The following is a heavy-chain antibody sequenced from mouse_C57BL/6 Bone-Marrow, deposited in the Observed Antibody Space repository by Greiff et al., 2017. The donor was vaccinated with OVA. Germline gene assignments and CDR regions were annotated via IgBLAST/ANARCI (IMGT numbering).Heavy chain of an antibody. CDR3: AKNRPYSLYAMDY. Sequence: QVQLKESGPGLVQPSQSLSITCTVSGFSLTSYGVHWVRQPPGKGLEWLGVIWSGGSTDYNAAFISRLSISKDNSKSQVFFKMNSLQADDTAIYYCAKNRPYSLYAMDYWGQGTSVTVSS. CDR2: IWSGGST. V-gene: IGHV2-4*01. D-gene: IGHD2-12*01. J-gene: IGHJ4*01. CDR1: GFSLTSYG.